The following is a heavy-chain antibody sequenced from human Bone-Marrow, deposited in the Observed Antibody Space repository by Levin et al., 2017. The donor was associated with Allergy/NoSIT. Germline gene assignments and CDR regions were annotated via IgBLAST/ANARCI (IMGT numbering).Heavy chain of an antibody. CDR1: GASIISSDW. J-gene: IGHJ5*02. CDR2: MHHTGTT. D-gene: IGHD2-2*01. CDR3: ARCFDYCSSRNCSFSTLRLDP. V-gene: IGHV4-4*02. Sequence: SETLSLTCAVSGASIISSDWWTWVRQPPGKALEWIGEMHHTGTTNYNPSLKSEVTISVDKSRNHFSLKFSSVTAADTAVYYCARCFDYCSSRNCSFSTLRLDPWGQGTLVTVSS.